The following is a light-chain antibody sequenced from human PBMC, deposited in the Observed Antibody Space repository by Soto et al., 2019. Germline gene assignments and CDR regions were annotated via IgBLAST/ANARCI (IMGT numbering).Light chain of an antibody. V-gene: IGKV1-5*03. CDR3: HQYHIYSGT. J-gene: IGKJ1*01. CDR1: QTIDSW. Sequence: DIQMTQSPSTLSASVGDRVTITFRASQTIDSWLAWYQQRPGKPPNLLIYKASTFGSGVPSRFSGSGSGTEFILTIHSLQTVDFVPYYCHQYHIYSGTFGQGTKVEIK. CDR2: KAS.